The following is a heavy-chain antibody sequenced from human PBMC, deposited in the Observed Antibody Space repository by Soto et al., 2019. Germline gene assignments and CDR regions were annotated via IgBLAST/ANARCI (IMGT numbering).Heavy chain of an antibody. V-gene: IGHV3-23*01. CDR1: GFTFSNYA. CDR3: AKGGCSSGSCFFSAMVV. J-gene: IGHJ6*02. D-gene: IGHD3-22*01. CDR2: ISGSGGST. Sequence: LRLSCAASGFTFSNYAMSWVRQAPGKGLEWVSGISGSGGSTFYADSVKGRFTISRDNSRNTLYLQMNSLRVEDTAVYYCAKGGCSSGSCFFSAMVVWGQGTMVTVSS.